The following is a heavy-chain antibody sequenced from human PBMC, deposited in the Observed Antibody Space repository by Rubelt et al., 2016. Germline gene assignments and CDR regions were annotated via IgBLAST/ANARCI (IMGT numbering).Heavy chain of an antibody. V-gene: IGHV1-69*10. CDR2: IIPLTGMA. CDR3: AVGIAQYYYYGLVV. D-gene: IGHD1-26*01. CDR1: GGSFSSHG. Sequence: QVHLVQSGAEVKKPGASVKVSCKASGGSFSSHGIVWVRQAPGQGLEWMGGIIPLTGMANYAQKFQGTVTITADKSTSTAYIEVTSLTSEDTAVYYCAVGIAQYYYYGLVVWGQGTPVIVSS. J-gene: IGHJ6*02.